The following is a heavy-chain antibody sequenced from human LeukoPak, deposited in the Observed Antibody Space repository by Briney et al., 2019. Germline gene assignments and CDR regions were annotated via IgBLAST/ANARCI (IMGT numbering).Heavy chain of an antibody. J-gene: IGHJ4*02. CDR2: INRDGSRT. D-gene: IGHD3-22*01. CDR3: ARDYRTYYYDSSGPDY. V-gene: IGHV3-74*01. Sequence: GGSLRLSCAASGFTFSSYWMHWVRQAPGKGLVWVSRINRDGSRTIYADSVKGRFNISRDKAKNTLYLQMNSLRAEDTAVYYCARDYRTYYYDSSGPDYWGQGTLVTVSS. CDR1: GFTFSSYW.